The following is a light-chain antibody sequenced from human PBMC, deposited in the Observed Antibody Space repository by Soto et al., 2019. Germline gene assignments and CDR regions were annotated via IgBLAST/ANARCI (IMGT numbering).Light chain of an antibody. V-gene: IGKV1-12*01. CDR1: QGVTSW. CDR3: LQDYNYPRT. Sequence: DIQMTQSPSSVSASVGDRVTITCRASQGVTSWLAWYQQKPGKAPKLLIYAASTLHSGVPSRFSGSASGTDFTLTISSLQPEDFATYYCLQDYNYPRTFGQGTKVDI. J-gene: IGKJ1*01. CDR2: AAS.